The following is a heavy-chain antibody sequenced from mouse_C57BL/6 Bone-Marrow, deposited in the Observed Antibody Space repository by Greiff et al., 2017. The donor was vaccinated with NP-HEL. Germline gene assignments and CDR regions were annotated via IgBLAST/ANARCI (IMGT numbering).Heavy chain of an antibody. D-gene: IGHD2-3*01. J-gene: IGHJ2*01. CDR1: GFNIKDDY. V-gene: IGHV14-4*01. CDR3: TTERLLNFDY. CDR2: IDPENGDT. Sequence: VQLQQSGAELVRPGASVKLSCTASGFNIKDDYMHWVKQRPEQGLEWIGWIDPENGDTEYASKFQGKATITADTSSNTAYLQLSSLTSEDTAVYYCTTERLLNFDYWGQGTTLTVSS.